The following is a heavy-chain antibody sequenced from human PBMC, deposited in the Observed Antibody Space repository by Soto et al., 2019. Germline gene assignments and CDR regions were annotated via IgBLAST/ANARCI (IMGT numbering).Heavy chain of an antibody. D-gene: IGHD4-17*01. CDR2: VNWGGDTT. CDR3: AKGATVTTHYQYYGMDV. Sequence: EVHLEESGGAVVQPGGSLRLSCAASGFTFDDFAMCWVRQVPGKGLEWISLVNWGGDTTCYAESVKGRFIISRDNTKNSVYLPMTSLRSEDSAIYYCAKGATVTTHYQYYGMDVWGQGTTVTVSS. J-gene: IGHJ6*02. V-gene: IGHV3-43D*04. CDR1: GFTFDDFA.